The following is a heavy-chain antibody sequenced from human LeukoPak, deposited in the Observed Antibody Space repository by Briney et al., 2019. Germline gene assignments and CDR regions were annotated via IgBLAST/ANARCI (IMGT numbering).Heavy chain of an antibody. CDR1: GGSFSSSSYY. Sequence: SETLSLTCTVSGGSFSSSSYYWGWIRQPPGKGLEWIGIIYYSGSTYYNPSLKSRVTISADTSKNQFSLKLSSVTAADTAVYYCARLNRYYDILTGYTIPYYFDYWGQGTPVTVSS. V-gene: IGHV4-39*01. D-gene: IGHD3-9*01. J-gene: IGHJ4*02. CDR3: ARLNRYYDILTGYTIPYYFDY. CDR2: IYYSGST.